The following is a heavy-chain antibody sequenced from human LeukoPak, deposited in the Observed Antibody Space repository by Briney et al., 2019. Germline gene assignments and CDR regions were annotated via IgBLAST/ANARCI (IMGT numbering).Heavy chain of an antibody. CDR1: GYTLTNDW. V-gene: IGHV5-51*01. CDR2: IYPGAAGT. J-gene: IGHJ6*02. CDR3: ASGGCGSSSCNYGLDV. D-gene: IGHD2-2*01. Sequence: GEALKISWKGAGYTLTNDWIAWVRQLPGKGQEWGGIIYPGAAGTPYSPSFQGQVTISVDTSNSTAYLQWSSLKASDTAMYYCASGGCGSSSCNYGLDVWGQGTTVTVSS.